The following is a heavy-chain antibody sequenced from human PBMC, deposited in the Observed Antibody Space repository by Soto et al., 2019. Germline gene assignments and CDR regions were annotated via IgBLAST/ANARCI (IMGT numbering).Heavy chain of an antibody. CDR3: AKVPIVVVPDASPGNDAFDI. V-gene: IGHV3-30*18. CDR2: ISYDGSNK. J-gene: IGHJ3*02. D-gene: IGHD2-2*01. CDR1: GFTFSSYG. Sequence: QVQLVESGGGVVQPGRSLRLSCAASGFTFSSYGMHWVRQAPGKGLEWVAVISYDGSNKYYADSVKGRFTISRDNSKNTLYMQMNSMRAEDTAVYYCAKVPIVVVPDASPGNDAFDIWGQGTMVTVSS.